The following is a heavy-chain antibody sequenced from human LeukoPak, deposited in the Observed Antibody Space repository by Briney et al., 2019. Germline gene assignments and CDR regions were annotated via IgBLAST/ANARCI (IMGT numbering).Heavy chain of an antibody. J-gene: IGHJ4*02. D-gene: IGHD2-15*01. V-gene: IGHV1-46*01. CDR1: GGTFSSYA. CDR3: ARVASGGAFDY. Sequence: ASVKVSCKASGGTFSSYAISWVRQAPGQGLEWMGIINPSGGSTSYAQKFQGRVTMTRDMSTSTVYMELSSLRSEDTAVYYCARVASGGAFDYWGQGTLVTVSS. CDR2: INPSGGST.